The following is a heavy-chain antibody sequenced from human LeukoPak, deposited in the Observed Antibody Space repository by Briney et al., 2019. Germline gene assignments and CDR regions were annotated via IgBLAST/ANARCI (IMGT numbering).Heavy chain of an antibody. D-gene: IGHD6-19*01. J-gene: IGHJ4*02. CDR2: ISISGGTT. CDR1: GFTFSLSG. Sequence: GGSLRLSCAASGFTFSLSGMSWVRQAPGMGLEWLSAISISGGTTYYADSVKGRCTISRDNSKNTLYLQMNSLRAEDTALYYCAKDSQWLELPISQFDYWGQGTLVTVSS. V-gene: IGHV3-23*01. CDR3: AKDSQWLELPISQFDY.